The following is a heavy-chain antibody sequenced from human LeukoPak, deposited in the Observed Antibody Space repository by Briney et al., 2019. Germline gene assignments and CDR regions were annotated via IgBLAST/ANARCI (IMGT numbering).Heavy chain of an antibody. CDR2: MNPNSGNT. J-gene: IGHJ4*02. V-gene: IGHV1-8*02. D-gene: IGHD3-22*01. Sequence: ASVKVSCKASGGTFSSYAINWVRQATGQGLEWMGWMNPNSGNTGYAQKFQGRVTMTRNTSISTAYMELSSLRSEDTAVYYCARDLYYYDSSGGYWGQGTLVTVSS. CDR3: ARDLYYYDSSGGY. CDR1: GGTFSSYA.